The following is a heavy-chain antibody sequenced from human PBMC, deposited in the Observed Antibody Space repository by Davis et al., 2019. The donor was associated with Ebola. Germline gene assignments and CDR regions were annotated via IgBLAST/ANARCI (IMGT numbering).Heavy chain of an antibody. CDR3: ARINSYGDFDY. D-gene: IGHD5-18*01. J-gene: IGHJ4*02. CDR1: GFTFSSYW. Sequence: PGGSLRLSCAASGFTFSSYWMSWVRQAPGKGLEWVANIKQDGSEKYYVDSVKGRFTISRDNSKNTLYLQMNSLRAEDTAVYYCARINSYGDFDYWGQGTLVTVSS. CDR2: IKQDGSEK. V-gene: IGHV3-7*01.